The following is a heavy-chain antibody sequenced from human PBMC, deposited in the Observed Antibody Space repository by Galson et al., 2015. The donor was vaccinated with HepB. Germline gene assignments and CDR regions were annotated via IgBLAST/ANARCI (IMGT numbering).Heavy chain of an antibody. CDR3: ARDPLGATTSFDY. CDR2: INPNSGGT. J-gene: IGHJ4*02. D-gene: IGHD1-26*01. V-gene: IGHV1-2*02. CDR1: GYTFTGYY. Sequence: SVKVSCKASGYTFTGYYMHWVRQAPGQGLEWMGWINPNSGGTNYAQKFQGRVTMTRDTSISTAYMELSRLRSDDTAVYYCARDPLGATTSFDYWGQGTLVTVSS.